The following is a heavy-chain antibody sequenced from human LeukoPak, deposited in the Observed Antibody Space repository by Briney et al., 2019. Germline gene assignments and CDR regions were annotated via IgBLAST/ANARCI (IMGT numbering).Heavy chain of an antibody. CDR3: AGGLFVVVPAAIVSDFDY. J-gene: IGHJ4*02. Sequence: GGSLRLSCAASGFTFSSYGMHWVRQAPGKGLEWVAVISYDGSNKYYADSVKGRFTISRDNSKNTLYLRMNSLRAEDTAVYYCAGGLFVVVPAAIVSDFDYWGQGALVTVSS. D-gene: IGHD2-2*01. CDR1: GFTFSSYG. V-gene: IGHV3-30*03. CDR2: ISYDGSNK.